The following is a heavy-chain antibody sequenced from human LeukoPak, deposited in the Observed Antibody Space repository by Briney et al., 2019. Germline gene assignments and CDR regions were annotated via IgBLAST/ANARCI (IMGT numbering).Heavy chain of an antibody. J-gene: IGHJ5*02. CDR3: ARDPQLWGFDP. V-gene: IGHV4-59*05. CDR1: GGSISSYY. CDR2: IYYSGST. D-gene: IGHD3-10*01. Sequence: SETLSLTCTVSGGSISSYYWSWIRQPPGKGLEWIGSIYYSGSTYYNPSLKSRVTISVDTSKNQFSLKLSSVTAADTAVYYCARDPQLWGFDPWGQGTLVTVSS.